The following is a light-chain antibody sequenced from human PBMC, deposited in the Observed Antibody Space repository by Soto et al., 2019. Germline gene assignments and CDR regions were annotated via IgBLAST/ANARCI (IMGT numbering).Light chain of an antibody. CDR1: SSNIGAGHD. J-gene: IGLJ3*02. V-gene: IGLV1-40*01. CDR2: GDN. Sequence: QSVLTQPPSVSGAPGQRVTISCTGSSSNIGAGHDVHWYQQLPERAPKLIMYGDNNRPLGVPDRFSGSKSGTSASLAITGLQAEDEADYYCQSYDSSLSASVFGGGTKLTVL. CDR3: QSYDSSLSASV.